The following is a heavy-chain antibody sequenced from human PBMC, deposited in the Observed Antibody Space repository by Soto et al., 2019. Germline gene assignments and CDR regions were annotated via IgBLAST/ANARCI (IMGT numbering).Heavy chain of an antibody. V-gene: IGHV3-74*01. Sequence: XGSLRLSCAASGFTFSNDWMHWVRQAPGKGLEWVSRINADGGSTHYADSVRGRFTISRDNAKNTLFLQLNSLRVEDTAIYYCIKVLTRGVGVPRFYFDYWGQGTLVTVSS. CDR3: IKVLTRGVGVPRFYFDY. J-gene: IGHJ4*02. D-gene: IGHD3-9*01. CDR2: INADGGST. CDR1: GFTFSNDW.